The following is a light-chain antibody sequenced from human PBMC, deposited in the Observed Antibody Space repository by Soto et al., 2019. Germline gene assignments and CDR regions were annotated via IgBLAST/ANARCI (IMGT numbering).Light chain of an antibody. Sequence: QAVVTQSSSASASLGSSVKLTCTLTSGHSTYIIAWHQHQPGKAPRYLLKLEGSGSYNKGSGVPDRFSGSGSGADRYLTIPNLQSEDEAAYYCETWDSDTRVFGGGTQLTVL. V-gene: IGLV4-60*03. J-gene: IGLJ2*01. CDR1: SGHSTYI. CDR3: ETWDSDTRV. CDR2: LEGSGSY.